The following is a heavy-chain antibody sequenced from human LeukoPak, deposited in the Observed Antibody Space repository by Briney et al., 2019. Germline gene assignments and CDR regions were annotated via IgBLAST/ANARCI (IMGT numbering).Heavy chain of an antibody. CDR2: ISSGSSTI. CDR3: AREATVTHDAFDI. V-gene: IGHV3-48*02. J-gene: IGHJ3*02. Sequence: GGSLRLSCAASGFTFSTYSMNWVRQAPGKGLEWVSYISSGSSTISYADSVKGRFTISRDNARNSLYLQMNSLRDEDTAVYYCAREATVTHDAFDIWGQGTMVTVSS. D-gene: IGHD4-17*01. CDR1: GFTFSTYS.